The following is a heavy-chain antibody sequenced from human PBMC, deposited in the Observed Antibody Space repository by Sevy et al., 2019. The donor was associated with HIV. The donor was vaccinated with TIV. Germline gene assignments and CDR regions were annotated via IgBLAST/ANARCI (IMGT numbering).Heavy chain of an antibody. Sequence: GGSLRRSCAASGFTFSTYEMNWVRQAPGKGLEWVSYISSSGSTIYYADSVKGRFTISRDKAKNSLYLQMNSLRAEDTAVYYCARGEWGGVNYWGQGTLVTVSS. V-gene: IGHV3-48*03. J-gene: IGHJ4*02. CDR1: GFTFSTYE. CDR2: ISSSGSTI. CDR3: ARGEWGGVNY. D-gene: IGHD3-16*01.